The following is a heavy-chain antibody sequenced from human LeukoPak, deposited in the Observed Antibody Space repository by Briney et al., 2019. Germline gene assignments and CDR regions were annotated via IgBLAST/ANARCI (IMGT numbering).Heavy chain of an antibody. D-gene: IGHD3-10*01. J-gene: IGHJ5*02. CDR3: ARHTAAAGEFDFDP. CDR2: LYFSGST. Sequence: SETLSLTCTVSGDSISNYYWSWIRQPPGKGLEWIGYLYFSGSTNYNPSLKSRVTISIDTSKNQFSLKLSSVTAANAAVYYCARHTAAAGEFDFDPSGPRTLVTASS. CDR1: GDSISNYY. V-gene: IGHV4-59*08.